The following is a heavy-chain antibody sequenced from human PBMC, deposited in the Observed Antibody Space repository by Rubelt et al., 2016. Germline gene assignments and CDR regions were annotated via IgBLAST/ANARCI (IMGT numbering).Heavy chain of an antibody. CDR3: ARRGSYQSHYFDF. Sequence: QLQLQESGPGLVKPSETLSLTCTVSGGSISSSNYYWGWIRQPPGRGLEWIGNIYYIGNTYYNPALSGRLTISVDTSKNQFALNLSSVTAADTAVYYWARRGSYQSHYFDFWGQGALVTVSS. CDR2: IYYIGNT. D-gene: IGHD1-26*01. V-gene: IGHV4-39*01. J-gene: IGHJ4*02. CDR1: GGSISSSNYY.